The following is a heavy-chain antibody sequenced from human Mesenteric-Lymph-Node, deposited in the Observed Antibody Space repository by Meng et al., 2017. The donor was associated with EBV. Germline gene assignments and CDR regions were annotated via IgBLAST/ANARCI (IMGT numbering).Heavy chain of an antibody. CDR1: GYTRTELS. CDR3: ARDWDYDSSGGWFDP. V-gene: IGHV1-24*01. J-gene: IGHJ5*02. Sequence: QGQVAKSGDGGKKPGGSVKVSCKVSGYTRTELSVHGVRQAPGKGLEWMAGVNPEDEETIYAQNFQGRVTMTEDRSTDSGYMELRCLRSEDTAVYYCARDWDYDSSGGWFDPWGQGTLVTVSS. D-gene: IGHD3-22*01. CDR2: VNPEDEET.